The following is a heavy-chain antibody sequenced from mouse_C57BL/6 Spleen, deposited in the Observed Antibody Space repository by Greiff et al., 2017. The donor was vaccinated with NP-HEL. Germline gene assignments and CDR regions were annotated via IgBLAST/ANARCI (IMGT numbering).Heavy chain of an antibody. Sequence: QVQLQQSGPGLVQPSQSLSITCTVSGFSLTSYGVHWVRQSPGKGLEWLGVIWRGGSTDYNAAFMSRLNITKDNSKNQVFFKMNSLQADDTSIYYCAKNGYGNYYFGYWGQGTTLTVSS. J-gene: IGHJ2*01. V-gene: IGHV2-5*01. CDR2: IWRGGST. CDR3: AKNGYGNYYFGY. D-gene: IGHD2-1*01. CDR1: GFSLTSYG.